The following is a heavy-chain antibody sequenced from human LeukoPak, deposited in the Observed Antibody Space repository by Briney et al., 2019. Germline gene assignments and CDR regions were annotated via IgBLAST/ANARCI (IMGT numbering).Heavy chain of an antibody. Sequence: SETLSLTCAVYGGSFSGYYWSWIRQPPGKGLEWIGEINHSGSTNYNPSLKSRVTISVDTSKNQFSLKLSSVTAADTAVYYCARRGYCSSTSCWRGRLGFDYWGQGTLVTVSS. CDR1: GGSFSGYY. J-gene: IGHJ4*02. CDR3: ARRGYCSSTSCWRGRLGFDY. D-gene: IGHD2-2*01. V-gene: IGHV4-34*01. CDR2: INHSGST.